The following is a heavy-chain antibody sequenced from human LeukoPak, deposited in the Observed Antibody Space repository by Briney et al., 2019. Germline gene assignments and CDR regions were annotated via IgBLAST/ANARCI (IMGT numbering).Heavy chain of an antibody. Sequence: GGTLRLSSAASGFTLSSYWMHWVRQAPGKGLVWVSRINSDGSSTSYADSVKGRFTISRDNAKNTLYLQMNSLRAEDTAVYYCARELFYGDSYDYWGQGTLVTVSS. CDR2: INSDGSST. J-gene: IGHJ4*02. D-gene: IGHD4-17*01. CDR1: GFTLSSYW. V-gene: IGHV3-74*01. CDR3: ARELFYGDSYDY.